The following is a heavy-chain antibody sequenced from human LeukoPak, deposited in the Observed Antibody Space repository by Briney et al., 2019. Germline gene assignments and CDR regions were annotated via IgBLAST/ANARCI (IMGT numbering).Heavy chain of an antibody. CDR1: GFTVSSNY. CDR2: IYSGGST. V-gene: IGHV3-53*01. CDR3: AKGGTFGVVRGVGFDY. J-gene: IGHJ4*02. Sequence: GGSLRLSCAASGFTVSSNYMSWVRQAPGKGLEWVSVIYSGGSTYYADSVKGRFTISRDNSKNTLYLQMNSLRAEDTAVYYCAKGGTFGVVRGVGFDYWGQGTLVTVSS. D-gene: IGHD3-3*02.